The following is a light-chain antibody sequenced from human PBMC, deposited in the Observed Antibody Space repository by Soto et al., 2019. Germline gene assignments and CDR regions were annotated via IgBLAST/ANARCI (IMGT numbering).Light chain of an antibody. CDR1: QSINSW. V-gene: IGKV1-5*01. J-gene: IGKJ4*01. CDR3: QEYVYYST. CDR2: HAS. Sequence: DIQMTQSPSTLSASVGDRVTITCRASQSINSWLSWYQQSPGKAPKLLIYHASTLKSGVPSRFSGSGSGTEFNLTISSLQPDDFATYYCQEYVYYSTFGGGTKVEIK.